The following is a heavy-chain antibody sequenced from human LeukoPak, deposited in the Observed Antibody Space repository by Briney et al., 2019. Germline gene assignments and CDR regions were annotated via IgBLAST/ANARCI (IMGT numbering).Heavy chain of an antibody. D-gene: IGHD6-13*01. CDR2: INHSGST. CDR3: ARQDDYSSSWYVVRGYFDY. V-gene: IGHV4-34*01. CDR1: GGSFSGYY. J-gene: IGHJ4*02. Sequence: SETLSLTCAVYGGSFSGYYWTWIRQPPGKGLEWIGEINHSGSTYYNPSLKSRVTISVDTSKNQFSLKLSSVTAADTAVYYCARQDDYSSSWYVVRGYFDYWGQGTLVTVSS.